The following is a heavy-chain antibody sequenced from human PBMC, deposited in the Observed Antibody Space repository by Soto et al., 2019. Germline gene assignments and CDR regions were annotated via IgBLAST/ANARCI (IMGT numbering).Heavy chain of an antibody. J-gene: IGHJ6*02. D-gene: IGHD3-22*01. V-gene: IGHV1-18*01. Sequence: VQVSCKAPGFSFRSSGITWGRQAPGQGLEWLGWISPYNDDTKYAQRLQGRVTMTTDTSTRTAYMDIRGLRSDDTAIYYCAGGRYDISTGPHNYHYHGMDVWG. CDR1: GFSFRSSG. CDR2: ISPYNDDT. CDR3: AGGRYDISTGPHNYHYHGMDV.